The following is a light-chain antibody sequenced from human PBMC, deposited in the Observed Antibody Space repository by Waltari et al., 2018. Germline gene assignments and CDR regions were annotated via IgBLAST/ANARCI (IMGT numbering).Light chain of an antibody. J-gene: IGLJ1*01. Sequence: QSALTQPRSVSGSPGQSVTISFTGTSSDFGAYNYVSWYQHHPGKAPKLMIYDVNKRPSGVPDRFSGSKSGNTASLTISGLQAEDEADYHCCSYAGSSLHYVFGTVTKVTVL. CDR3: CSYAGSSLHYV. CDR2: DVN. V-gene: IGLV2-11*01. CDR1: SSDFGAYNY.